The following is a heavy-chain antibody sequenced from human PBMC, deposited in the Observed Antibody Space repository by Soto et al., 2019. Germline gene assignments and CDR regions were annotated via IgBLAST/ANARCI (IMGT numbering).Heavy chain of an antibody. CDR1: GGSLSNYG. J-gene: IGHJ6*02. CDR3: ARGDATKIVVTTYYGMDV. CDR2: IIPVFGTP. V-gene: IGHV1-69*12. D-gene: IGHD3-22*01. Sequence: QVQLVQSGAEXKKPXXXXKVSCKASGGSLSNYGISWVRQAPGQGLEWMGAIIPVFGTPNYAQKFQDRVTITADESTTTVYMEVRSLTSEDTAVYYCARGDATKIVVTTYYGMDVWGQGTTVTVSS.